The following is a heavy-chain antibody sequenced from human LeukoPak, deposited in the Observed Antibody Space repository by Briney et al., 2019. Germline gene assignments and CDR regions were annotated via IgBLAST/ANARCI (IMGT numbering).Heavy chain of an antibody. CDR3: AKVRRDYYYYGMDV. CDR2: ISYDGSNK. CDR1: GFTFSSYG. J-gene: IGHJ6*02. Sequence: PGRSLRLSCAASGFTFSSYGMHWVRQAPGKGLEWVAVISYDGSNKHYADSVKGRFTISRDKSKNTLYLQMNSLRAEDTAVYYCAKVRRDYYYYGMDVWGQGTTVTVSS. V-gene: IGHV3-30*18.